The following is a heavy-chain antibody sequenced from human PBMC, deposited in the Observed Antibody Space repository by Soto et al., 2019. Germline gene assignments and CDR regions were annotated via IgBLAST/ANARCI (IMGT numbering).Heavy chain of an antibody. J-gene: IGHJ4*02. V-gene: IGHV3-30*18. CDR1: GFTFSSYG. Sequence: GGSLRLSCVASGFTFSSYGMHWVRQAPGKGLEWVTIISYDGSNRNYGDSVKGRFTVSRDNPGNTLSLQMNSLRSEDTGIYYCAKDWGGRLDFWGQGAWVTLSS. CDR3: AKDWGGRLDF. CDR2: ISYDGSNR. D-gene: IGHD7-27*01.